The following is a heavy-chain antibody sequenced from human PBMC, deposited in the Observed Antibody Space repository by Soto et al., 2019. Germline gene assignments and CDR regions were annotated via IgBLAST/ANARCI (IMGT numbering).Heavy chain of an antibody. CDR3: ARDYSGHGMDV. J-gene: IGHJ6*02. Sequence: ASVKVSCKTSGYTFTAYHIHWVRQAPGQGLEWMGWINPNSGGANYAQKFEGRVTMTRDTSISTVYMELSRLGSDDTALYYCARDYSGHGMDVWGQGTTVTVAS. D-gene: IGHD1-26*01. CDR1: GYTFTAYH. V-gene: IGHV1-2*02. CDR2: INPNSGGA.